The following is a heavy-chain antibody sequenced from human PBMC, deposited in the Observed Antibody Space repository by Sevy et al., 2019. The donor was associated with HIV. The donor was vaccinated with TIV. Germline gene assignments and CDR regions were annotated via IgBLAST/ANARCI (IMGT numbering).Heavy chain of an antibody. Sequence: GGSLRLSCAASGFTFSSYSMNWVRQAPGKGLEWVSSISSSSSYIYYADSVKGRFTISRDNAKNSLNLQMNSLRAEDTAVYYCARDRPLGPVDYWGQGTLVTVSS. CDR1: GFTFSSYS. CDR2: ISSSSSYI. V-gene: IGHV3-21*01. J-gene: IGHJ4*02. CDR3: ARDRPLGPVDY.